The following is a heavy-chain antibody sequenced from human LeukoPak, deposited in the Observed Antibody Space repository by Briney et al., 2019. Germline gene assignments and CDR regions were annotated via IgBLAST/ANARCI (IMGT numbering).Heavy chain of an antibody. J-gene: IGHJ4*02. CDR1: GFTFSSYS. CDR2: ISSSSSTI. D-gene: IGHD3-10*01. V-gene: IGHV3-48*01. CDR3: ARDSLWFGELLPYFDY. Sequence: GSLRLSCAASGFTFSSYSMNWVRQAPGKGLEWVSYISSSSSTIYYADSVKGRFTISRDNAKNSLYLQMNSLRAEDTAVYYCARDSLWFGELLPYFDYWGQGTLVTVSS.